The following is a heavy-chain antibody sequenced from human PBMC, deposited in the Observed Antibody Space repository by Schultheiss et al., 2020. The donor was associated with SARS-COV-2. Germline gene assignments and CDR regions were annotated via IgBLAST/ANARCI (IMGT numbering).Heavy chain of an antibody. CDR1: GGSFSGDY. CDR2: INHSGST. D-gene: IGHD1-26*01. Sequence: GSLRLSCAVYGGSFSGDYWSWIRQPPGKGLEWIGEINHSGSTNYNPSLKSRVTISVDTSKNQFSLKLSSVTAADTAVYYCAREGGSYLADAFDIWGQGTMVTVSS. V-gene: IGHV4-34*01. CDR3: AREGGSYLADAFDI. J-gene: IGHJ3*02.